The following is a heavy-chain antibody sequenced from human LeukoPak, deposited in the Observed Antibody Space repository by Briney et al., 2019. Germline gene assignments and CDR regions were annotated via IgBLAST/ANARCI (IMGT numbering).Heavy chain of an antibody. J-gene: IGHJ4*02. D-gene: IGHD6-13*01. CDR1: GDSISSYY. V-gene: IGHV4-59*01. Sequence: SETLSLTCTVSGDSISSYYWSWIRQPPGKGLEWIGYIYNSGSPNYNPSLKSRVTISVDTSKNHFSLKLNSVTAADTAVYYCATYSSSWYFYYWGQGNLVTVSS. CDR3: ATYSSSWYFYY. CDR2: IYNSGSP.